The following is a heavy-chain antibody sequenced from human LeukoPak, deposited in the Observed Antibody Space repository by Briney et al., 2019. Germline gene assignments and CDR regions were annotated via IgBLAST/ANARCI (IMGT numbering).Heavy chain of an antibody. CDR3: ARMGWLRPINYFDY. CDR1: GFTFSSYG. Sequence: GGSLRLSCAASGFTFSSYGMPWVRQAPGKGLEWVAVISYDGSNKYYADSVKGRFTISRDNSKNTLYLQMNSLRAEDTAVYYCARMGWLRPINYFDYWGQGTLVTVSS. J-gene: IGHJ4*02. D-gene: IGHD3-3*01. V-gene: IGHV3-30*03. CDR2: ISYDGSNK.